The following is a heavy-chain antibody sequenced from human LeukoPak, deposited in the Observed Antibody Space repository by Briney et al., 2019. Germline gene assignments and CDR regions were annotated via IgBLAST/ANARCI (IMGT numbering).Heavy chain of an antibody. J-gene: IGHJ4*02. Sequence: ASVKVSCKASGGTFSSYAISWVRQAPGQGLEWMGGIIPIFGTANYAQKLRGRVTITADKSTSTAYMELSSLRSEDTAVYYCARPESTVYGCFDYWGQGTLVTVSS. CDR2: IIPIFGTA. D-gene: IGHD4-17*01. V-gene: IGHV1-69*06. CDR3: ARPESTVYGCFDY. CDR1: GGTFSSYA.